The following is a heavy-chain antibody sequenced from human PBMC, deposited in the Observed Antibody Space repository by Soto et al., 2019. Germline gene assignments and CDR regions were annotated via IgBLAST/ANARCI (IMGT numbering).Heavy chain of an antibody. D-gene: IGHD1-1*01. V-gene: IGHV3-74*01. J-gene: IGHJ3*01. CDR2: INSGGTTT. CDR3: ARPNWNDGRGACDV. Sequence: EVQLVESGGGLVQPGGSLRLSCAASGFTFSSYWMYWVRQVPGMGLVWVSRINSGGTTTSYADSVKGRFTISRDNAKNTLYLQRNGRRAEDTAIYYCARPNWNDGRGACDVWGPGTMVTVSS. CDR1: GFTFSSYW.